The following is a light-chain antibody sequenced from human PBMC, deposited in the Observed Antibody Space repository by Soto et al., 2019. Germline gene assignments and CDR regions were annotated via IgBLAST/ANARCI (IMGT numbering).Light chain of an antibody. J-gene: IGKJ3*01. Sequence: DIQMTQSPSSLSASVGDRVTITCRASQSISSYLNWYQQKPGKAPKLLIYAASSLQSGVPSRFSGSGSGTDFTLTISSLQPEDFATYYCQQSSSTPTRFTFGPGTKVDIK. CDR2: AAS. V-gene: IGKV1-39*01. CDR1: QSISSY. CDR3: QQSSSTPTRFT.